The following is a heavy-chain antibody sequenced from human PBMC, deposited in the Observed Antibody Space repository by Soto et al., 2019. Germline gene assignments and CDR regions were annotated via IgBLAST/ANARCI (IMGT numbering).Heavy chain of an antibody. Sequence: PGGSLRLSCAASGFTFSSYSMNWVRQAPGKGLEWVSSISSSSSNIYYADSVKGRFTISRDNSKNTLYLQTNSLRAEYTAVYYCAKERGYNYGYDAMDVWGQGTTVTVSS. CDR3: AKERGYNYGYDAMDV. D-gene: IGHD5-18*01. CDR2: ISSSSSNI. CDR1: GFTFSSYS. J-gene: IGHJ6*02. V-gene: IGHV3-21*04.